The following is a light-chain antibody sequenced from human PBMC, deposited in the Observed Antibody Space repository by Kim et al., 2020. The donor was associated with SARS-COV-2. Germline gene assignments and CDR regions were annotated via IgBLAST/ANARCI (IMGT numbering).Light chain of an antibody. J-gene: IGLJ2*01. CDR2: VDR. CDR3: LAWDRGSGVV. CDR1: KLGSTF. Sequence: SYELTQPRSVSVSPGQTATITCSADKLGSTFVSWYQVRPGQPPLLVISVDRQRPSWIPERFSGANSGNTATLIISETQVTDEGDCYCLAWDRGSGVVFGGGTQLTVL. V-gene: IGLV3-1*01.